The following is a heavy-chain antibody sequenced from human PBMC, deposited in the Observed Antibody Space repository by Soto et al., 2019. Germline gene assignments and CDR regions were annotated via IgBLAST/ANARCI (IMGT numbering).Heavy chain of an antibody. CDR1: GGSISSYY. Sequence: TSETLSLTCTVSGGSISSYYWSWIRQPPGKGLEWIGYMYHSGSTYYNPSLKSRVTISIDRSKNQFSLKLSSVTAADTAVYYCTNSGWSFDYWGQGTLVTVSS. CDR3: TNSGWSFDY. V-gene: IGHV4-59*04. J-gene: IGHJ4*02. CDR2: MYHSGST. D-gene: IGHD6-19*01.